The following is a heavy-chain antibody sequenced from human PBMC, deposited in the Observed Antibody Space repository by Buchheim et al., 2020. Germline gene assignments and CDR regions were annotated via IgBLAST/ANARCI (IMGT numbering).Heavy chain of an antibody. CDR2: FHYSGNT. CDR1: GDSISSGDYC. V-gene: IGHV4-31*03. J-gene: IGHJ4*02. Sequence: QVQLQESGPGLVKPSQTLSLTCTVSGDSISSGDYCCTWVRQHPGTGLEWIGYFHYSGNTYYNPSLKSRVTISVDTSKNQFSLKLSSMTAADTAVYYCARRSTSGNCDYWGQGTL. D-gene: IGHD6-13*01. CDR3: ARRSTSGNCDY.